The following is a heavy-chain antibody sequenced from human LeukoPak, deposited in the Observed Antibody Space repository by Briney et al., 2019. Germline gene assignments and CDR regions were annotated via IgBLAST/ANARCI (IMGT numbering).Heavy chain of an antibody. CDR3: AKKAQYNGNYPLDY. J-gene: IGHJ4*02. CDR1: GFTFRSYA. CDR2: ISGSGGST. Sequence: GVSLRLSSAASGFTFRSYAMSWVRQAPGKGLEWVSAISGSGGSTYYADSVKGRFTISRDNSKNTLYLQMNSLRAEDTALYFCAKKAQYNGNYPLDYWGQGTLVTVSS. D-gene: IGHD1-26*01. V-gene: IGHV3-23*01.